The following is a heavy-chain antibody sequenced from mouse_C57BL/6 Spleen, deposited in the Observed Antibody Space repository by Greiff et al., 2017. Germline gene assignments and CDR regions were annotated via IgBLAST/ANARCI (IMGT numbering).Heavy chain of an antibody. CDR3: ARGGDGNYPFAY. J-gene: IGHJ3*01. V-gene: IGHV3-6*01. Sequence: EVKLMESGPGLVKPSQSLSLTCSVTGYSITSGYYWNWIRQFPGNKLEWMGYISYDGSNNYKPSLKNRISITRDTSKKQFFLKLNSVTTEDTATYYCARGGDGNYPFAYWGQGTLVTVSA. D-gene: IGHD2-1*01. CDR2: ISYDGSN. CDR1: GYSITSGYY.